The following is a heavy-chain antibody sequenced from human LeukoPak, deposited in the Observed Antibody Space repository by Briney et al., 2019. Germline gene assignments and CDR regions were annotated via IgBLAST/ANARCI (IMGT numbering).Heavy chain of an antibody. V-gene: IGHV3-30*18. CDR2: ISYDGSNK. CDR1: GFTFSSYG. Sequence: PGGALRLSCAASGFTFSSYGMHWVRQAPGKGLGWVAVISYDGSNKYYADSVKGRFTISRDNSKNTLYLQMNSLRAEDTAVYYCAKDRGYNWFDPWGQGTLVTVSS. J-gene: IGHJ5*02. CDR3: AKDRGYNWFDP. D-gene: IGHD5-24*01.